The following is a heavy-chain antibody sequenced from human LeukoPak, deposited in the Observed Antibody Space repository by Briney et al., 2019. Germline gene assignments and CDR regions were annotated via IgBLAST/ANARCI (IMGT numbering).Heavy chain of an antibody. J-gene: IGHJ1*01. CDR1: GGSLSSYY. CDR2: IYCSGST. D-gene: IGHD3-22*01. V-gene: IGHV4-59*08. Sequence: SETLSLTCTVSGGSLSSYYWSWTRQPPGKGLEWIGYIYCSGSTNYNPSLKSRVTISVDTSKNQFSLKLSSVTAADTAVYYCASIDYYDSSGYPPFQHWGQGTLVTVSS. CDR3: ASIDYYDSSGYPPFQH.